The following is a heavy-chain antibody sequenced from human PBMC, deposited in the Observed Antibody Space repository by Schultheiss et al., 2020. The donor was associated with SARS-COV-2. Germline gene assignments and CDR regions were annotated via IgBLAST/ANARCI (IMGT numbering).Heavy chain of an antibody. CDR2: IIPIFGTA. D-gene: IGHD3-9*01. CDR1: GGTFSSYA. Sequence: SVKVSCKASGGTFSSYAISWVRQAPGQGLEWMGGIIPIFGTANYAQKFQGRVTITADESTSTAYMELSSLRSEDTAVYYCARDASTYYDILTGLEYYFDYWGQGTLVTVSS. CDR3: ARDASTYYDILTGLEYYFDY. J-gene: IGHJ4*02. V-gene: IGHV1-69*13.